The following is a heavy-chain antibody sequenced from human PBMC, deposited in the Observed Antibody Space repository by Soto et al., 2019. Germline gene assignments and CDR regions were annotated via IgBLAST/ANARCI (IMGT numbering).Heavy chain of an antibody. CDR3: AKKGLGSLATYCTTGDCHYAFDV. V-gene: IGHV3-23*01. J-gene: IGHJ3*01. D-gene: IGHD2-8*01. CDR1: GFTFYNYA. Sequence: EVQLLESGGGLVRPGGSLRLSCAASGFTFYNYAMNWVRQAPGKGLEWVSTISGGGDGTYYADSVKGRFTISRDKSRNTVYLQMNSLRAEDTAVYYCAKKGLGSLATYCTTGDCHYAFDVWGQGKLVTVSS. CDR2: ISGGGDGT.